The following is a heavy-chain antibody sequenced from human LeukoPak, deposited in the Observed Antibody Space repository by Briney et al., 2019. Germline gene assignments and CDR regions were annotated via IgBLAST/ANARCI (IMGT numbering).Heavy chain of an antibody. V-gene: IGHV3-48*04. CDR2: ISSSGSTI. Sequence: PGGSLRLSCAASGFTFSSYSMNWVRQAPGKGLEWVSYISSSGSTIYYADSVKGRFTISRDNAKNSLYLQMNSLRAEDTAVYYCAALSPVVTLGGQGTMVTVSS. CDR1: GFTFSSYS. J-gene: IGHJ3*01. CDR3: AALSPVVTL. D-gene: IGHD4-23*01.